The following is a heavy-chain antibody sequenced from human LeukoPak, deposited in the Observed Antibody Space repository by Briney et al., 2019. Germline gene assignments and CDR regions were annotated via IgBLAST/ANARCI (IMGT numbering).Heavy chain of an antibody. CDR1: GFTFSSYS. CDR3: ARDDTHYYDILTGYYKY. D-gene: IGHD3-9*01. J-gene: IGHJ4*02. CDR2: ISSSGSTI. Sequence: GGSLRLSCAASGFTFSSYSMNWIRQAPGKGLEWVSYISSSGSTIYYADSVKGRFTISRDNAKNPLYLQMNSLRAEDTAVYYCARDDTHYYDILTGYYKYWGQGTLVTVSS. V-gene: IGHV3-48*04.